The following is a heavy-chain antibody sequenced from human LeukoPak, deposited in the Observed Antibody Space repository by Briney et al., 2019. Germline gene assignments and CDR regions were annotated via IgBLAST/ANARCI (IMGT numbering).Heavy chain of an antibody. V-gene: IGHV1-3*01. Sequence: AASVRVSCTASGYTFTSYAMHWVRQAPGQRLEWMGWINAGNGNTKYSQKFQGRVTITRDTSASTAYMELSSLRSEDTAVYYCARVYDGSWYYGMDVWGQGTTITVPS. D-gene: IGHD3-10*01. J-gene: IGHJ6*02. CDR2: INAGNGNT. CDR3: ARVYDGSWYYGMDV. CDR1: GYTFTSYA.